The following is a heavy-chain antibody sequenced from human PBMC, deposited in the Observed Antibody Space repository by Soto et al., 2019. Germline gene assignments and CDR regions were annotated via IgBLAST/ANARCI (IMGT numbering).Heavy chain of an antibody. Sequence: ASVKVSCKTSGYTFAAYYIHWIRQAPGQGLEWMGWINPTSGGTFYAQNFQDRVTMTRDTSISTAYMELRRLNSDDDAVEYYGTEPDYVVAAAYSCDYWGQGTLVTVSS. V-gene: IGHV1-2*02. CDR3: TEPDYVVAAAYSCDY. J-gene: IGHJ4*02. CDR2: INPTSGGT. CDR1: GYTFAAYY. D-gene: IGHD4-17*01.